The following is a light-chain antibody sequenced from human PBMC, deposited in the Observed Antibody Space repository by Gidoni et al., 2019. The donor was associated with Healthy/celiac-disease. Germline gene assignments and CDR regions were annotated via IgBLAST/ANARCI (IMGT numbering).Light chain of an antibody. V-gene: IGKV1-39*01. J-gene: IGKJ3*01. CDR3: QQSYSTPRFT. CDR2: AAS. CDR1: QGISTY. Sequence: DSKMTQSPSSLSASVGDRVTITCQASQGISTYLNWYQQKPGKAPKLLIYAASSLESGVPSRFSGSGSGTDFTLTISSLQPEDIATYYCQQSYSTPRFTFGHGTKVDIK.